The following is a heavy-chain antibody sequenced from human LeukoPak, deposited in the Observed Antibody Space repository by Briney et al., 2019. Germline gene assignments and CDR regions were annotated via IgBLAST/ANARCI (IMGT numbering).Heavy chain of an antibody. CDR2: IVVGSGNT. V-gene: IGHV1-58*02. CDR1: GFTFTSSA. Sequence: GTSVKVSCKASGFTFTSSAMQWVRQARGQRLEWIGWIVVGSGNTNYAQKFQERVTITRDMSTSTAYMELSSLRSEDTAVYYCAARYCSGGSCYGEFDPWGQGTLVTVSS. D-gene: IGHD2-15*01. J-gene: IGHJ5*02. CDR3: AARYCSGGSCYGEFDP.